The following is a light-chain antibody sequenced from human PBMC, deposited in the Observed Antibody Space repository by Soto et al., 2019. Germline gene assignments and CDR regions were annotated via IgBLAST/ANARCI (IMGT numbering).Light chain of an antibody. J-gene: IGKJ1*01. CDR2: AAS. CDR1: QSISSF. V-gene: IGKV1-39*01. CDR3: QQSDTIPRT. Sequence: DIQMTQSPSSLSASGGDRVTITCRASQSISSFLNWYQQKPGRAPKLLIYAASNLQSGVPSRFSGSGSGTDFTRTISSLQPEDFATYYCQQSDTIPRTFGQGTTVEVK.